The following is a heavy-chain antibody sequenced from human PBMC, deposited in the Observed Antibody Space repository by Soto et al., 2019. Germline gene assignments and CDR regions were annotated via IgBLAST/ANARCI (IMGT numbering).Heavy chain of an antibody. J-gene: IGHJ6*02. CDR2: INHSGST. V-gene: IGHV4-34*01. Sequence: QVQLQQWGAGLLKPSETLSLTCAVYGGSFSGYYWSWIRQPPGKGLEWIGEINHSGSTNYNPSLNSRVTISVDTSKNQFSLHLSSVTAADTAVYYCARESLKYCTNGVCYPAPGRRPPTYGMDFWGQGTTVTVSS. CDR1: GGSFSGYY. CDR3: ARESLKYCTNGVCYPAPGRRPPTYGMDF. D-gene: IGHD2-8*01.